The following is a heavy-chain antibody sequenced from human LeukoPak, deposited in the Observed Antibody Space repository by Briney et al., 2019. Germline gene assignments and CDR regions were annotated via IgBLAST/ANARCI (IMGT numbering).Heavy chain of an antibody. D-gene: IGHD6-19*01. CDR2: IIPIFGTA. Sequence: SVKVSFKASGGTFNSYAISWVRQAPGQGLEWMGGIIPIFGTANYAQKFQGRVTITADESTSTAYMELSSLRSEDTAVYYCEVAVISDENYFDYWGQGTLVTVSS. CDR3: EVAVISDENYFDY. V-gene: IGHV1-69*13. CDR1: GGTFNSYA. J-gene: IGHJ4*02.